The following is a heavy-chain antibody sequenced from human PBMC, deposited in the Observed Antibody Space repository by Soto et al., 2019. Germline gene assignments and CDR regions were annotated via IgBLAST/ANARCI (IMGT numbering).Heavy chain of an antibody. J-gene: IGHJ3*02. V-gene: IGHV3-23*01. D-gene: IGHD6-19*01. CDR2: ISGSGGTT. Sequence: EVQLLESGGGLVQPGGSLRLSCAASGLTFSSYVMSWYRQAPGKGLEWVSAISGSGGTTYYADSVKGRFTFSRDNSKNTLYLQMNSLRAEDTAVYFCAKTANGWFSAFDIWGQGTMVTVSS. CDR3: AKTANGWFSAFDI. CDR1: GLTFSSYV.